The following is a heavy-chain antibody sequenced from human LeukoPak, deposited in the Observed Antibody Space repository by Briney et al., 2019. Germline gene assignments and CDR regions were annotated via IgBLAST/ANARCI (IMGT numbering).Heavy chain of an antibody. CDR1: GYTFTSYG. CDR3: ARPLGARGYDVVFNGMDV. Sequence: ASVKVSCKASGYTFTSYGISWVRQAPGQGLEWMGWISAYNGNTNYAQKLQGRVTMTTDTSTSTAYMELRSLRSEDTAVYYCARPLGARGYDVVFNGMDVWGQGTTVAVSS. V-gene: IGHV1-18*01. J-gene: IGHJ6*02. D-gene: IGHD5-12*01. CDR2: ISAYNGNT.